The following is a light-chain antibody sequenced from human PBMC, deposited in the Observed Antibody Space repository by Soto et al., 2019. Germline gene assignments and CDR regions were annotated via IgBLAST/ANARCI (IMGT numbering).Light chain of an antibody. CDR3: HHYIHGYT. CDR2: SAS. Sequence: EVVMTQSPATLSVFPGERVTLSCRASQSVSTSLAWYQQKPGQALRLLIYSASTRATGIPSRFSGSGSGTAFTLTIRSLEDEDFAFYYCHHYIHGYTFGQGTELEIK. V-gene: IGKV3-15*01. CDR1: QSVSTS. J-gene: IGKJ2*01.